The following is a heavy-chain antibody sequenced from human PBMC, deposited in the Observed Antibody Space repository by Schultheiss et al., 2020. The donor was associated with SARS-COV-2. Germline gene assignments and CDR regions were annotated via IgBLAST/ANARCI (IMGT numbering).Heavy chain of an antibody. CDR1: GFTFSSYG. V-gene: IGHV3-30*18. J-gene: IGHJ3*02. Sequence: GESLKISCAASGFTFSSYGMHWVRQAPGKGLEWVAVISYDGSNKYYADSVKGRFTISRDNSKNTLYLQMNSLRAEDTAVYYCAKTHYDSSGLDAFDIWGQGTMVTVSS. CDR3: AKTHYDSSGLDAFDI. CDR2: ISYDGSNK. D-gene: IGHD3-22*01.